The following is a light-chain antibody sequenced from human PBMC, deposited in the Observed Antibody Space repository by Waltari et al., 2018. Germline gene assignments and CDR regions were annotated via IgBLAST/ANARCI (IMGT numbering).Light chain of an antibody. CDR3: QKYGSLPAT. V-gene: IGKV3-20*01. CDR1: QSISKY. CDR2: DAS. J-gene: IGKJ1*01. Sequence: EIMLTQSPGTLSLSPGERATLSCRARQSISKYLAWYQQKPGQAPRLLIYDASSRATGIPDRFSGSGSGTDFSLTISRLEPEDSAVYYCQKYGSLPATFGQGTKVEIK.